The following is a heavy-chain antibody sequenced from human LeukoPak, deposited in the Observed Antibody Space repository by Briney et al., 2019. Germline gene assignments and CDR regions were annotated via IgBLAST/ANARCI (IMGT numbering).Heavy chain of an antibody. V-gene: IGHV4-39*01. J-gene: IGHJ4*02. D-gene: IGHD6-13*01. CDR2: IYYSGST. Sequence: PSETLSLTCTVSGGSISSSSYYWGWIRQPPGKGLEWIGGIYYSGSTYYNPSLKSRVTISVDTSKNQFSLKLSSVTAADTAVYYCARTDSSNLGGYWGQGTVVTVSS. CDR3: ARTDSSNLGGY. CDR1: GGSISSSSYY.